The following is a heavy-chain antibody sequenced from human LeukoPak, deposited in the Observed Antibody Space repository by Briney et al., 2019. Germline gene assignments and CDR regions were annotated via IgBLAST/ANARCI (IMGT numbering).Heavy chain of an antibody. CDR3: ARGRSSWPHYFDY. CDR2: ISSSSSYI. CDR1: GFTFSSYS. J-gene: IGHJ4*02. V-gene: IGHV3-21*01. Sequence: GGSLRLSCAASGFTFSSYSMNWVRQAPGKGLEWVSSISSSSSYIYYADSVKGRFTISRDNAKNSLYLQMDSLRAEDTAVYYCARGRSSWPHYFDYWGQGTLVTVSS. D-gene: IGHD6-13*01.